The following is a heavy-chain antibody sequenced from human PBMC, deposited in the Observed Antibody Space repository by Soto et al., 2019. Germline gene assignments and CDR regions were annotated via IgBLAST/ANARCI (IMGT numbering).Heavy chain of an antibody. CDR1: GGSISSGNYY. CDR3: AREMATINGYYFDY. CDR2: IYYSGST. D-gene: IGHD5-12*01. J-gene: IGHJ4*02. V-gene: IGHV4-30-4*01. Sequence: QVQLQESGPGLVKPSQTLSLTCTVSGGSISSGNYYWSWIRQPPGKGLEWIGYIYYSGSTYYNPSLKSRVTISVDTSKNQFCLKLSSVTAADTAVYYSAREMATINGYYFDYWGQGTLVTVSS.